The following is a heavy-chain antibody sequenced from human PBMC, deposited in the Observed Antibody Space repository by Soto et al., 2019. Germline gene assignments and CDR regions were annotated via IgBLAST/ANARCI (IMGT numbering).Heavy chain of an antibody. CDR3: AVRPGGGWSGYYFDY. J-gene: IGHJ4*02. D-gene: IGHD6-19*01. Sequence: QVQQVQSGAEVKKPGASVKVSCKASGYTFTSYGISWVQQAPGQGLEWMGWISAYNGNTNYAQKLQGRVTMTTDTSTSTAYMELRSLRSDHTAVYYCAVRPGGGWSGYYFDYWGQGTLVTVSS. CDR1: GYTFTSYG. CDR2: ISAYNGNT. V-gene: IGHV1-18*01.